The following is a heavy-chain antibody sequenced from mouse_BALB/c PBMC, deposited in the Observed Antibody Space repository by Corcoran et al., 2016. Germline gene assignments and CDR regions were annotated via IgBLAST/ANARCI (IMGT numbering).Heavy chain of an antibody. CDR3: ANGNRYFDV. J-gene: IGHJ1*01. D-gene: IGHD2-1*01. Sequence: EVQLQQSGPELVKPGASVKISCKASGYTFTDYNMHWVKQSHGKSLEWIGYIYPYNGGTGYNQKFKSKATLTVDNSSSTAYMELRSLTSEDSAVYYCANGNRYFDVWGAGTTVTVSS. V-gene: IGHV1S29*02. CDR1: GYTFTDYN. CDR2: IYPYNGGT.